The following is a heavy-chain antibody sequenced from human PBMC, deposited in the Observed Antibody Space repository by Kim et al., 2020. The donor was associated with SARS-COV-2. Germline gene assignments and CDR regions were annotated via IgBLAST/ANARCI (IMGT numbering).Heavy chain of an antibody. V-gene: IGHV4-31*03. J-gene: IGHJ4*02. CDR1: GGSISSGGYY. Sequence: SETLSLTCTVSGGSISSGGYYWSWIRQHPGKGLEWIGYIYYSGSTYYNPSLKSRVTISVDTSKNQFSLKLSSVTAADTAVYYCARDSRWLLLDYWGQGTLVTVSS. CDR2: IYYSGST. D-gene: IGHD3-3*01. CDR3: ARDSRWLLLDY.